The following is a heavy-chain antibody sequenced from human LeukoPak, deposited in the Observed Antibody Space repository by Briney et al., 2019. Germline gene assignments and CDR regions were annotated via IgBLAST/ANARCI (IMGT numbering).Heavy chain of an antibody. Sequence: GSLRLSCAASGFTFSTYNMNWVRQAPGKGLEWIGSIHYSGSTNYNPSLKSRVTISVDTSKNQFSLKLSSVTAADTAVYYCARGYCSGGSCYSYYYYNYMDVWGKGTTVTVSS. CDR2: IHYSGST. J-gene: IGHJ6*03. D-gene: IGHD2-15*01. CDR1: GFTFSTYN. CDR3: ARGYCSGGSCYSYYYYNYMDV. V-gene: IGHV4-59*12.